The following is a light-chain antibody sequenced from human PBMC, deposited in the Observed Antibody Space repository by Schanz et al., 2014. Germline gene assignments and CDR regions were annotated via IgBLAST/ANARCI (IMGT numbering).Light chain of an antibody. Sequence: DIQMTQSPSTLSASVGDRVTITCRASQSISGWLAWYQQKPGKAPRLLIYDASRLESGVPSGFSGSGSGIEFTLTISRLEPEDFAVYYCQQYGSSPLTFGGGTKVEIK. CDR3: QQYGSSPLT. J-gene: IGKJ4*01. CDR1: QSISGW. V-gene: IGKV1-5*01. CDR2: DAS.